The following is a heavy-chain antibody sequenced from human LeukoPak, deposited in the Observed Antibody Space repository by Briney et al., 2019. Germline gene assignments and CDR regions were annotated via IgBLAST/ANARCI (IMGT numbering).Heavy chain of an antibody. D-gene: IGHD3-3*01. V-gene: IGHV1-2*02. Sequence: VKVSCKASGYTFTGYYMHWVRQAPGQGLEWMGWINPNSGGTNYAQKFQGRVTMTRDTSISTAYMELSRLRSDDTAVYYCARGINYDFWIGYYSDYWGQGTLVTVS. CDR3: ARGINYDFWIGYYSDY. CDR1: GYTFTGYY. CDR2: INPNSGGT. J-gene: IGHJ4*02.